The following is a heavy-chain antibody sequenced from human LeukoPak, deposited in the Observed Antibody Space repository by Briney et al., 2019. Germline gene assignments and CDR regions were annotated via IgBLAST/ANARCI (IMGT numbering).Heavy chain of an antibody. D-gene: IGHD6-19*01. J-gene: IGHJ4*02. V-gene: IGHV4-30-2*01. CDR1: GGSISSGGYY. Sequence: SQTLSLTCTVSGGSISSGGYYWSWIRQPPGKGLEWIGYIYHSGSTYYNPSLKSRVTISVDRSKNQFSLKLSSVTAADTAVYYCARLTGYSSGSRLPPFDYWGQGTLVTVSS. CDR2: IYHSGST. CDR3: ARLTGYSSGSRLPPFDY.